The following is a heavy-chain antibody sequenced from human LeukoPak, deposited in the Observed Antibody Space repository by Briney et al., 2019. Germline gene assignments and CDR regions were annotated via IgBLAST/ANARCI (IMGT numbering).Heavy chain of an antibody. Sequence: TGGSLRLSCAASGFTFSSYSMNWVRQAPGKGLEWVSYISSSSSTIYYADSVKGRFTISRDNAKKSLYLQMNSLRAEDTDVYYCARVVVRGDDYWGQGTLVTVSS. CDR1: GFTFSSYS. V-gene: IGHV3-48*01. CDR3: ARVVVRGDDY. J-gene: IGHJ4*02. CDR2: ISSSSSTI. D-gene: IGHD3-10*02.